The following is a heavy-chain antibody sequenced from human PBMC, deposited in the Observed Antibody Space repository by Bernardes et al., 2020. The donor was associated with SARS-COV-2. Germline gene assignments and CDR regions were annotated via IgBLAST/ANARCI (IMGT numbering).Heavy chain of an antibody. D-gene: IGHD3-22*01. J-gene: IGHJ6*02. CDR3: ASGHNSSGYYPHRRGYFYAMDV. Sequence: VGSLSLSCAASGFTFSDSYMSWIRQAPGKGLEWVSFISSSGSTIYYSDSVKGRFTISRDNAKNSLYLQMNSLRAEDMAVYFCASGHNSSGYYPHRRGYFYAMDVWGQGTTVTVSS. CDR2: ISSSGSTI. CDR1: GFTFSDSY. V-gene: IGHV3-11*01.